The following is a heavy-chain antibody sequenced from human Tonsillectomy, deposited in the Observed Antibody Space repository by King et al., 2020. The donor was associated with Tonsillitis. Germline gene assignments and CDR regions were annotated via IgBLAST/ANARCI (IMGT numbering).Heavy chain of an antibody. V-gene: IGHV3-13*01. D-gene: IGHD1-26*01. CDR1: GFTFSGYE. J-gene: IGHJ6*02. CDR3: ARENLVGASGYGMDV. CDR2: IGTAGDT. Sequence: VQLVESGGGLVQPGGSLRLSCEASGFTFSGYEMHWVRQATGKGLEWVTTIGTAGDTYYSGSVKGRFTFSIENAKNSLYLQMNSLRAGDTAVYYCARENLVGASGYGMDVWGQGTTVTVSS.